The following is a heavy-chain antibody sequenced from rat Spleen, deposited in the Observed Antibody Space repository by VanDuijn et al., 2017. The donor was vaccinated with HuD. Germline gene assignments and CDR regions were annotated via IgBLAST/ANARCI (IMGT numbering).Heavy chain of an antibody. V-gene: IGHV5-7*01. D-gene: IGHD4-3*01. CDR1: GFTFNDYY. Sequence: EVQLVESGGGLVQPGRSMRLSCAASGFTFNDYYMAWVRQAPTKGLEWVATISYGDSSGHSSTYYRDSVKGRFTISRDNAKSTLSLQMDSLRSEDTATYYCVRQDTSGYSNWFTYWGQGTLVTVSS. CDR3: VRQDTSGYSNWFTY. J-gene: IGHJ3*01. CDR2: ISYGDSSGHSST.